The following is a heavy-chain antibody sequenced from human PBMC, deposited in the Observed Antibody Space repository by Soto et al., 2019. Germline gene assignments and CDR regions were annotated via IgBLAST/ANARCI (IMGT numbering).Heavy chain of an antibody. D-gene: IGHD2-21*02. J-gene: IGHJ4*02. CDR3: ARRGGGVVLTATTPFDY. CDR1: SGSISTANW. V-gene: IGHV4-4*02. CDR2: IYHSGST. Sequence: QVPLQESGPRLVRPSGTLSLTCTVSSGSISTANWWSWVRQPPGRGLEWIGEIYHSGSTNYNLSPKCRVTLSVDKSKQQFSLRLSSVTAADTAMYYCARRGGGVVLTATTPFDYWGQGTLVTVSS.